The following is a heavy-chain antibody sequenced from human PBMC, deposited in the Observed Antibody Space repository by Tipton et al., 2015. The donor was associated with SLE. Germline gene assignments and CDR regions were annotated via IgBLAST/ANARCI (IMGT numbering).Heavy chain of an antibody. CDR1: GFTFSKNN. D-gene: IGHD6-19*01. Sequence: SLRLSCIGSGFTFSKNNMIWVRQAPGKGLEWISYITPGSESIFYSDSVKGRVTISRDKGNNAMFLQMNSLTVEDTAVYFCASGPGREWLVRFAYWGQGTLVTVSS. CDR3: ASGPGREWLVRFAY. CDR2: ITPGSESI. V-gene: IGHV3-48*01. J-gene: IGHJ4*02.